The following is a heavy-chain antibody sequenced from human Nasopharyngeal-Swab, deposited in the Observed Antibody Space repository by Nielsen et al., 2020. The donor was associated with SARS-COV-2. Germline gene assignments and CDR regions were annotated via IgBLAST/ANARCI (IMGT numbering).Heavy chain of an antibody. V-gene: IGHV1-69*01. CDR3: ARGEVRGVIILHYYYYYGMDV. Sequence: VRQAPGQGLEWMGGIIPIFGTGNYAQKFQGRGTITADESTSTAYKELSSRRSEATAVYYCARGEVRGVIILHYYYYYGMDVWGQGTTVTVSS. D-gene: IGHD3-10*01. J-gene: IGHJ6*02. CDR2: IIPIFGTG.